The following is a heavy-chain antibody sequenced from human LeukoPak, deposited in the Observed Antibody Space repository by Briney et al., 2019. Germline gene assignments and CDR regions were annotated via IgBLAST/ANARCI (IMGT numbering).Heavy chain of an antibody. CDR2: INPSGGST. J-gene: IGHJ6*02. D-gene: IGHD1-26*01. Sequence: ASVKVSCKASGYTFTSYYMHWVRQAPGQGLEWMGIINPSGGSTSYAQKFQGRVTMTRNTSISTAYMELSSLRSEDTAVYYCARVGGSYTYYYYYGMDVWGQGTTVTVSS. CDR1: GYTFTSYY. V-gene: IGHV1-46*01. CDR3: ARVGGSYTYYYYYGMDV.